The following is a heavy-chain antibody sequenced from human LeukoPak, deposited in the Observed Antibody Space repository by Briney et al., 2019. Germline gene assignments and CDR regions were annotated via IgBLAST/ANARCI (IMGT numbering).Heavy chain of an antibody. CDR1: GFTFDDYA. CDR3: ASGAAAGTLGVSLY. Sequence: GRSLRLSCTASGFTFDDYAMHWVRQAPGKGLEWVSGISWNSYSRGYADSVRGRFTISRDNAKNSLYLQMNSLRAEDTAVYYCASGAAAGTLGVSLYWGQGTLVTVSS. D-gene: IGHD6-13*01. J-gene: IGHJ4*02. V-gene: IGHV3-9*01. CDR2: ISWNSYSR.